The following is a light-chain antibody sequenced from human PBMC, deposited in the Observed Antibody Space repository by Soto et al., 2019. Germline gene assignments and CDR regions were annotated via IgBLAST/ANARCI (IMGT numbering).Light chain of an antibody. V-gene: IGLV2-23*02. CDR3: CSYAGSITYV. CDR2: EVS. Sequence: QSALTQPASVSGSPGQSITISCTGTSSDVGSDNLVSWYQQHPGKVPKFIIYEVSQRPAGVSYRFSGSKSGNTAYLTISGLQAEDEADYYGCSYAGSITYVFGTGTKSPS. CDR1: SSDVGSDNL. J-gene: IGLJ1*01.